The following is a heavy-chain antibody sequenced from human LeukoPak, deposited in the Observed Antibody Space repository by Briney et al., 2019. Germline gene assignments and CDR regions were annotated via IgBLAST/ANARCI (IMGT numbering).Heavy chain of an antibody. CDR3: ARDYYDSSGYWDY. CDR1: GFTLSSYE. CDR2: ISSGSTYI. Sequence: GGSLRLSCAASGFTLSSYEMNWVRQAPGKGLEWVSSISSGSTYIYYADPVKGRFTISRENAKNSLYLQMNSLRAEDTAVYYCARDYYDSSGYWDYWGQGTLVTVSS. V-gene: IGHV3-21*01. D-gene: IGHD3-22*01. J-gene: IGHJ4*02.